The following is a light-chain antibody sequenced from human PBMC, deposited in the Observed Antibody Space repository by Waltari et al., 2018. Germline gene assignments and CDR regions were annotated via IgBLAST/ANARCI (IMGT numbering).Light chain of an antibody. CDR2: KAS. V-gene: IGKV1-5*03. J-gene: IGKJ1*01. CDR3: QQYDNYWT. CDR1: QSISSW. Sequence: DIQMTQSPSTLSASVGDSVTIPCRASQSISSWFAWYQQKPGKAPKLLIYKASSLESGVPSRFSGSGSGTEFTLTISSLQPDDFATYYCQQYDNYWTFGQGTKVEIK.